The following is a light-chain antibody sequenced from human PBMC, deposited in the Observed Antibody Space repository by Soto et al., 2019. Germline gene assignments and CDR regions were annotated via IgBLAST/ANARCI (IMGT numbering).Light chain of an antibody. CDR3: QHYNHWPPYT. CDR1: QSVSSN. CDR2: DAS. J-gene: IGKJ2*01. V-gene: IGKV3-15*01. Sequence: EIVMTQSPATLSVSPGERATLSCRASQSVSSNLAWYQQKPGQAPRLLIYDASTRATGIPARFSGSGSGTESTLTISSLQSEDFAVYYCQHYNHWPPYTFGQGTKLEIK.